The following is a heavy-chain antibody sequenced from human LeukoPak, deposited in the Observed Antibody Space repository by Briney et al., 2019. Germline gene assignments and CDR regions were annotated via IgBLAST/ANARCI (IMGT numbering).Heavy chain of an antibody. V-gene: IGHV1-46*01. CDR3: AREGPETYYFDF. Sequence: GASLKVSYEASGYTFTSYYVHWVRQAPGQGLEYMGIIRPSGSAAYAQKFQGRVTMTRDTSTSTVYMELSSLRSDDTAVYYCAREGPETYYFDFWGQGTLVAVSS. J-gene: IGHJ4*02. D-gene: IGHD5-24*01. CDR1: GYTFTSYY. CDR2: IRPSGSA.